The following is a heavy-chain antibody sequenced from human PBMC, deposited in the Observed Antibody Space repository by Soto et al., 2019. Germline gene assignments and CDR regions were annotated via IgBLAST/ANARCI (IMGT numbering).Heavy chain of an antibody. CDR1: GGTFSSYA. D-gene: IGHD2-2*01. J-gene: IGHJ6*02. CDR3: ARSQGSSTSLEIYYYYYYGMDV. CDR2: IIPISETT. Sequence: QVQLVQSGAEVQKPGSSVKVSCKASGGTFSSYAISWVRQAPGQGLEWMGGIIPISETTNYAQKFQGRVTITADESKSTAYLELSSLRSEDTAVYHCARSQGSSTSLEIYYYYYYGMDVWGQGTTVTVSS. V-gene: IGHV1-69*01.